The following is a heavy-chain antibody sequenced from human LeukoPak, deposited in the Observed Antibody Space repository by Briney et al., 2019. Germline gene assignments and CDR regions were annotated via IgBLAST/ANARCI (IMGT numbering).Heavy chain of an antibody. V-gene: IGHV3-21*01. Sequence: GGSLRLSCFGSGFNFGSYTMSWVRQAPGKGLEWVSTINSRGSDTYYADAVKGRFNITRDNAKNSLYLQMNSLRAEDTAVYYCARVCSGSHCGYWGQGTLVTVSS. J-gene: IGHJ4*02. CDR3: ARVCSGSHCGY. D-gene: IGHD1-26*01. CDR1: GFNFGSYT. CDR2: INSRGSDT.